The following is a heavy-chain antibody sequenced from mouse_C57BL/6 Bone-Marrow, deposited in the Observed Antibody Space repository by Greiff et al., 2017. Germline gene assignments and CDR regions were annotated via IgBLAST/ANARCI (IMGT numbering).Heavy chain of an antibody. CDR1: GYTFTEYT. V-gene: IGHV1-62-2*01. CDR2: FYPGSGSI. Sequence: QVHVKQSGAELVKPGASVKLSCKASGYTFTEYTIHWVKQRSGQGLEWIGWFYPGSGSIKYNEKFKDKATLTADKSSSTGYMELSRLTSEDSAVYFCARHGTTVVARYWYFDVWGTGTTVTVSS. CDR3: ARHGTTVVARYWYFDV. J-gene: IGHJ1*03. D-gene: IGHD1-1*01.